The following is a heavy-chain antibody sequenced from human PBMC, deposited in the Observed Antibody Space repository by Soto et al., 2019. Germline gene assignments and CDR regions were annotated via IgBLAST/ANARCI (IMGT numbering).Heavy chain of an antibody. J-gene: IGHJ4*02. CDR1: GGSISSYY. D-gene: IGHD6-13*01. CDR2: IYYSGST. CDR3: AGRIAAAGCLDY. Sequence: SETLSLTCPVSGGSISSYYWSWIRQPPGKGLEWIGYIYYSGSTNYNPSLKSRVTISVDTSKNQFSLKLSSVAAADAAVYYCAGRIAAAGCLDYWGQGTLVTVSS. V-gene: IGHV4-59*01.